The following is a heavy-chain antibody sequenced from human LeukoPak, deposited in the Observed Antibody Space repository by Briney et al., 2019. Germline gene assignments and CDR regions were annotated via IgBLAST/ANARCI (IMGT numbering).Heavy chain of an antibody. CDR1: GGSLGRSNTY. V-gene: IGHV4-39*01. CDR2: ILHSGYT. D-gene: IGHD2-21*01. CDR3: ARHRGGVGYHYMDV. Sequence: SETLSLTCTVSGGSLGRSNTYWGWIRQTPGKGLEWLGTILHSGYTYNNPSLKSRVTMSVDSSKNQFSLSLSSVTAADTAVYFCARHRGGVGYHYMDVWGKGTTVIVSS. J-gene: IGHJ6*03.